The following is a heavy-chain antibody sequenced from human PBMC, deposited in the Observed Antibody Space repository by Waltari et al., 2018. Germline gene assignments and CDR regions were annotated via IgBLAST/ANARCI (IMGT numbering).Heavy chain of an antibody. D-gene: IGHD3-16*01. J-gene: IGHJ4*02. CDR3: ARTEPGGLFNS. Sequence: QVQSQQSGPGLVKPSQTLSLTCAISGDLVSRNRAPWTSPRQSPSRSLEWLGRKYYRSKWYNDYAVSVKSRITIKPDTSKNQFSLQLNSVTPEDTAVYYCARTEPGGLFNSWGQGTLVTVSS. V-gene: IGHV6-1*01. CDR2: KYYRSKWYN. CDR1: GDLVSRNRAP.